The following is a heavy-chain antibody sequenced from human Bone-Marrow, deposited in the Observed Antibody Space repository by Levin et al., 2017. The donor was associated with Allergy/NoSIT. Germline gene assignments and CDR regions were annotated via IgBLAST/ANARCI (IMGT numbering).Heavy chain of an antibody. Sequence: SETLSLTCTVSGDSISSGLHYWTWIRQHPGKGLEWIGYIYFNGDTNYNPSLKTRVTISLGTSKNQFSLNLNSLTGADTAIYYCARGTALRHLERSWGRGILVTVSS. CDR1: GDSISSGLHY. V-gene: IGHV4-31*03. CDR2: IYFNGDT. CDR3: ARGTALRHLERS. D-gene: IGHD3-3*01. J-gene: IGHJ5*02.